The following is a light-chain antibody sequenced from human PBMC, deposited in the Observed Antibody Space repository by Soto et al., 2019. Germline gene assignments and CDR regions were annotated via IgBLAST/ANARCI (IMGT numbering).Light chain of an antibody. V-gene: IGLV2-14*01. CDR3: SSYTGKVTLV. Sequence: QSALTQAASVSGSPGQSITISCTGSSSDVGIYNYVSWYQHHPGKAPKFLIYEVSTRPPGVSDRFSGSKSDNTASLTISGLQAEDEAVYYCSSYTGKVTLVFGPGTKLTV. CDR1: SSDVGIYNY. J-gene: IGLJ1*01. CDR2: EVS.